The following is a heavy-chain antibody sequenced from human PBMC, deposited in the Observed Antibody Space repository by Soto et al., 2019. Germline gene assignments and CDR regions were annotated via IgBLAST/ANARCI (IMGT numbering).Heavy chain of an antibody. V-gene: IGHV1-69*01. J-gene: IGHJ6*02. CDR3: ARRAYVQLGPHYYYGMDV. Sequence: QVQLVQSGAEVKKPGSSVKVSCKASGGTFSSYAISWVRQAPGQGLEWMGGIIPIFGTANYAQKFQGRVTITADESMSTAYMEMSSVRSEETAVYYCARRAYVQLGPHYYYGMDVWGQGTTVTVSS. CDR1: GGTFSSYA. D-gene: IGHD6-6*01. CDR2: IIPIFGTA.